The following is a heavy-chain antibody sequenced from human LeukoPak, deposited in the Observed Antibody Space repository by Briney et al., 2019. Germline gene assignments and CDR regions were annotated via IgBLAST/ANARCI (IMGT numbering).Heavy chain of an antibody. CDR2: VSDSSNI. V-gene: IGHV3-48*02. CDR3: ARDGLHRAHFDY. J-gene: IGHJ4*02. Sequence: PVGSLRLSCAASGVTFSSYTMNWVRQAPGKGLEWVSAVSDSSNIHYSDSVKGRFTISRDNARNSLYLQMNSLRDEDTAVYYCARDGLHRAHFDYWGQGTLVTVSS. D-gene: IGHD2-21*01. CDR1: GVTFSSYT.